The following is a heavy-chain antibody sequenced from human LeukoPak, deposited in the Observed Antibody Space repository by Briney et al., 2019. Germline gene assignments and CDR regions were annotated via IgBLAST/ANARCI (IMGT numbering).Heavy chain of an antibody. CDR2: IAAYDGNT. Sequence: ASVKVSCKASGYTFTSYGISWVRQAPGQGLEWMGWIAAYDGNTNYAQKVQDRVTMTTDTSTSTAYMELRGLRSDDTAVYYCARDQGGIMSPGNYYYGIDVWGQGTTVTVSS. CDR3: ARDQGGIMSPGNYYYGIDV. CDR1: GYTFTSYG. J-gene: IGHJ6*02. D-gene: IGHD2/OR15-2a*01. V-gene: IGHV1-18*01.